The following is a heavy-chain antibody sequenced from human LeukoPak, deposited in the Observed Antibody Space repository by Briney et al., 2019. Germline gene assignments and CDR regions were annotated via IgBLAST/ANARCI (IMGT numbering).Heavy chain of an antibody. V-gene: IGHV3-64D*06. Sequence: GGSLRLSCSASGFTFSSYAMHWVRQAPGKGLEYVSAISSNGGSTYYADSVKGRFTISRDNSKNTLYLQMSSLRAEDTAVYYCAREDDDWGPNTLDVWGQGTVVTVSS. D-gene: IGHD7-27*01. CDR1: GFTFSSYA. CDR2: ISSNGGST. CDR3: AREDDDWGPNTLDV. J-gene: IGHJ3*01.